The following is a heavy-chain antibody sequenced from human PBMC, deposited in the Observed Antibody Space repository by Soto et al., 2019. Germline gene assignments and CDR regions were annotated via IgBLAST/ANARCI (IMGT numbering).Heavy chain of an antibody. Sequence: QVQLVQSGGGVVQPGRSLRLSCAAPGFIFSNYGMHWVRQAPGKGLVWVAVISHDGKVQYYAVSVKGRFTISSDNSKNTLCLQMTSLRADDKAVYYYAEESTAWVSHIFDMWGQGTMVTVSS. CDR2: ISHDGKVQ. J-gene: IGHJ3*02. CDR1: GFIFSNYG. CDR3: AEESTAWVSHIFDM. D-gene: IGHD5-18*01. V-gene: IGHV3-30*18.